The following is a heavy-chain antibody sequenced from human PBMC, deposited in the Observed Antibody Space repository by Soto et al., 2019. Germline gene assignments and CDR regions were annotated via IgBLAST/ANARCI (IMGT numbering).Heavy chain of an antibody. D-gene: IGHD3-3*01. CDR1: GGPFGDFS. Sequence: ASEPLPVTCGVVGGPFGDFSCTWIRQATRRGLGWIGEGDTSGSTNYNPSLESRVTFSIDTSNSQFSLRLSSGTAADTAVYFCESAGNYDVLSGRIPYFDSWGQGTPVTVSS. J-gene: IGHJ4*02. CDR2: GDTSGST. V-gene: IGHV4-34*01. CDR3: ESAGNYDVLSGRIPYFDS.